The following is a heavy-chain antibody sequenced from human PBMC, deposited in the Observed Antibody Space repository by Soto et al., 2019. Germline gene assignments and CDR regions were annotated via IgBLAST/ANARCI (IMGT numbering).Heavy chain of an antibody. CDR2: MKSKTDGGTT. V-gene: IGHV3-15*01. CDR1: GFTCSNAW. J-gene: IGHJ4*02. CDR3: TTAPGIAAAGYFDY. Sequence: GGSLRLSCAASGFTCSNAWMSWVRQAPGKGLEWVGRMKSKTDGGTTDYAAPVKGRVTISREDSKNTLYLQMNSLKTEDTAVYYWTTAPGIAAAGYFDYWGQGTLVTVSS. D-gene: IGHD6-13*01.